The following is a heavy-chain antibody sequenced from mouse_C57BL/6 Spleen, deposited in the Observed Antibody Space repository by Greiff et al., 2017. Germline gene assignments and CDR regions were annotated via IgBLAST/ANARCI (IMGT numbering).Heavy chain of an antibody. V-gene: IGHV5-9-1*02. D-gene: IGHD4-1*01. CDR1: GFTFSSYA. J-gene: IGHJ2*01. CDR3: TLAGPY. CDR2: ISSGGDYI. Sequence: EVKLMESGEGLVKPGGSLKLSCAASGFTFSSYAMSWVRQTPEKSLEWVAYISSGGDYIYYAHTVKGRFTISRYNARNTLYLQMSRLKSEDTAMYYCTLAGPYWGQGPTLTVSS.